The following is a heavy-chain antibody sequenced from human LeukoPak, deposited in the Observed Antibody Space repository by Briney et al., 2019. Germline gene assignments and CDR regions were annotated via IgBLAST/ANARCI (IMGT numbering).Heavy chain of an antibody. CDR1: GFIFNNDC. J-gene: IGHJ4*02. D-gene: IGHD2-21*01. CDR2: IKSNNDGGTT. Sequence: PGGSLRLSCAASGFIFNNDCMNWVRQAPGKGPEWVCRIKSNNDGGTTDYASPVEGRFIISRDDSKNTIYLQMNRLIIDDTAIYYCTPVMVEDRGFWGQGTLVTVSS. CDR3: TPVMVEDRGF. V-gene: IGHV3-15*01.